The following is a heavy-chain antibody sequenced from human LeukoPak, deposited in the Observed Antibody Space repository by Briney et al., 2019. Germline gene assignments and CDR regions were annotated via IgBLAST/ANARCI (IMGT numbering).Heavy chain of an antibody. V-gene: IGHV1-46*01. Sequence: GASVKVSCKASGYTFTSYYMHWVRQAPGQGLEWMGIINPSGGSTSYAQKFQGRVTMTRDMSTSTVYMELSSLRSEDTAVYYCARAGSGYYYDPYYFDYWGQGTLVTVSS. J-gene: IGHJ4*02. CDR3: ARAGSGYYYDPYYFDY. CDR2: INPSGGST. CDR1: GYTFTSYY. D-gene: IGHD3-22*01.